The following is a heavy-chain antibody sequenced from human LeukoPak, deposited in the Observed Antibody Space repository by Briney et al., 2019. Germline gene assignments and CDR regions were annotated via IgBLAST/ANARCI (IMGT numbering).Heavy chain of an antibody. CDR2: INNDGSST. CDR3: AREGRDYGGNPFDY. J-gene: IGHJ4*02. Sequence: PGGSLRLSWAASGFTFSSYWMHWVRQAPGKGLVWVSRINNDGSSTSYADSVKGRFTISRDNDKNTLYLQMNSLRAEGTAVYYCAREGRDYGGNPFDYWGQGTLVTVSS. D-gene: IGHD4-23*01. V-gene: IGHV3-74*01. CDR1: GFTFSSYW.